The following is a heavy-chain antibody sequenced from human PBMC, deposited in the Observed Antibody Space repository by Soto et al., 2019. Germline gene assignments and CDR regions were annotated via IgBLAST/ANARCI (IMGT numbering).Heavy chain of an antibody. D-gene: IGHD3-3*02. J-gene: IGHJ4*02. CDR1: GYSFSDYA. V-gene: IGHV1-18*01. CDR2: ISVSNI. CDR3: ARAIFRLDH. Sequence: QLQLVQSGVEVKKPGASVKVSCKASGYSFSDYAITWVRQTPGQGLEWMGWISVSNIKYAQRFQDRVAMTIDTSTSTAFMELTGLRPNDTAVYYCARAIFRLDHWGQGTLVTVSS.